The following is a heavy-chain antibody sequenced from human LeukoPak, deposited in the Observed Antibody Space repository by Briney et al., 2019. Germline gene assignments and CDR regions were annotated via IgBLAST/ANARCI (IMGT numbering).Heavy chain of an antibody. CDR3: ARVEAGCSSTSCSLGYYYYMDV. J-gene: IGHJ6*03. D-gene: IGHD2-2*01. Sequence: ASVKVSCRASGYTFTGYYIHWVRQAPGQGLEWMGWINPNSGGTNYAQKFQGRVTMTRDTSISTAYMELSRLRSDDTAVYYCARVEAGCSSTSCSLGYYYYMDVWGKGTTVTVSS. CDR2: INPNSGGT. CDR1: GYTFTGYY. V-gene: IGHV1-2*02.